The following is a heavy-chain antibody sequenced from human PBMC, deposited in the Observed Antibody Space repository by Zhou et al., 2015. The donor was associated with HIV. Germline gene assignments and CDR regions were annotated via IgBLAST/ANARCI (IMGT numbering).Heavy chain of an antibody. Sequence: QVQLVQSGAEVKKPGSSVKVSCKASGGTFSSYAISWVRQAPGQGLEWMGGIIPIFGTANYAQKFQGRVTITADESTSTAYMELSSLRSEDTAVYYCASMSVMGGYSFYYYYYMDVWGKGTTVTVSS. CDR3: ASMSVMGGYSFYYYYYMDV. J-gene: IGHJ6*03. D-gene: IGHD5-18*01. CDR1: GGTFSSYA. V-gene: IGHV1-69*01. CDR2: IIPIFGTA.